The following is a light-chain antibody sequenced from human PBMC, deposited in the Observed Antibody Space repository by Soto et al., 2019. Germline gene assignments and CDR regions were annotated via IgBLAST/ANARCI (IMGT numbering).Light chain of an antibody. Sequence: DIQMTQSPSSLSASVGDRVTITCRASPSISYFLSWYQQKPGQAPKLLIYAASSLQSGVPSRFSGSGSGTDFTLTISSLQPEYFATYYCQQAHGTFGQGTRLDIK. V-gene: IGKV1-39*01. CDR2: AAS. CDR3: QQAHGT. CDR1: PSISYF. J-gene: IGKJ5*01.